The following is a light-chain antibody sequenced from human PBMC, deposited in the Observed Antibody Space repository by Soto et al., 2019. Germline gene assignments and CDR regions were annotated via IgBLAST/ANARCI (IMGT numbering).Light chain of an antibody. J-gene: IGLJ1*01. CDR3: CSRTSTITYV. V-gene: IGLV1-40*01. CDR2: G. CDR1: SSNIGAGYP. Sequence: QSVLTQPPSVSGAPGQRVTISCTGSSSNIGAGYPVHWYQQLPGTAPKLLVAGNRPSGVPDRFSVSKSGASASLAITGLQAEDEADYYCCSRTSTITYVFGSGTKVTVL.